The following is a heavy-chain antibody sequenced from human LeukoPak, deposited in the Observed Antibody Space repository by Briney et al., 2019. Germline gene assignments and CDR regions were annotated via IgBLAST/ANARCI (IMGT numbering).Heavy chain of an antibody. Sequence: SETLSLTRTVSGGSIGSYYWSWMRQPAGKGLEWIGRIYTSGSTNYNPSLKSRVTMSVDTSKNQFSLKLSSVTAADTAVYYCARGKDYYDSSGYYGNFDYWGQGTLVTASS. D-gene: IGHD3-22*01. CDR1: GGSIGSYY. CDR2: IYTSGST. J-gene: IGHJ4*02. V-gene: IGHV4-4*07. CDR3: ARGKDYYDSSGYYGNFDY.